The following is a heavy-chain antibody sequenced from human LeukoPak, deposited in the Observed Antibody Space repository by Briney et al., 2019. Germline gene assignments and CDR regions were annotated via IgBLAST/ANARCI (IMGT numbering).Heavy chain of an antibody. CDR2: ISSSGSAI. V-gene: IGHV3-48*03. Sequence: GGSLRLSCAVSGFTFSSYEMNWVRQAPGKGLEWVSYISSSGSAIYYADSVKGRFTISRDNAKNSLYLQMNSLRAEDTAVYHCAAGVVVVNAFDIWGQGKMVTVSS. J-gene: IGHJ3*02. CDR1: GFTFSSYE. D-gene: IGHD3-22*01. CDR3: AAGVVVVNAFDI.